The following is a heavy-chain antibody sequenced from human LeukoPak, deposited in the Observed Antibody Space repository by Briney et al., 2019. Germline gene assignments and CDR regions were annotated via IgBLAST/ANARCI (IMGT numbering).Heavy chain of an antibody. D-gene: IGHD3-22*01. CDR2: ITSNGNSI. CDR1: GFTFKDFA. Sequence: GGSLGLSCAASGFTFKDFAMHWVRQGPGKGLEWVSGITSNGNSIGYADSVKGRFSISRDNADNSLYLQLNSLRAEDTALYYCAKGGYYDTTGYMSESWGQGTLVTVSS. CDR3: AKGGYYDTTGYMSES. V-gene: IGHV3-9*01. J-gene: IGHJ5*02.